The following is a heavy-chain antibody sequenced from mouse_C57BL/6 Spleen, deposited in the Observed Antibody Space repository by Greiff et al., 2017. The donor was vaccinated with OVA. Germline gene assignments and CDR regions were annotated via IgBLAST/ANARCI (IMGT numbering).Heavy chain of an antibody. Sequence: ESGPGLVKPSQSLSLTCSVTGYSITSGYYWNWIRQFPGNKLEWMGYISYDGSNNYNPSLKNRISITRDTSKNQFFLKLNSVTTEDTATYYCARAGGYLYYAMDYWGQGTSVTVSS. D-gene: IGHD3-1*01. J-gene: IGHJ4*01. CDR1: GYSITSGYY. CDR2: ISYDGSN. V-gene: IGHV3-6*01. CDR3: ARAGGYLYYAMDY.